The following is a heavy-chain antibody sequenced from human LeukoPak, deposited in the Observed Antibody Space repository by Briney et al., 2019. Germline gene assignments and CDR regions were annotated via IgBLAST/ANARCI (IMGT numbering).Heavy chain of an antibody. J-gene: IGHJ6*03. D-gene: IGHD2-2*01. Sequence: SETLSLTCAVSGGSISSSNWWSWVRQPPGKGLEWIGEIYHSGSTNYNPSLKSRDTISVDKSKNQFSLKLSSATAADTAVYYCATHSYCSGTSCYARYYYYMDVWGKGTPVTVSS. CDR2: IYHSGST. CDR1: GGSISSSNW. CDR3: ATHSYCSGTSCYARYYYYMDV. V-gene: IGHV4-4*02.